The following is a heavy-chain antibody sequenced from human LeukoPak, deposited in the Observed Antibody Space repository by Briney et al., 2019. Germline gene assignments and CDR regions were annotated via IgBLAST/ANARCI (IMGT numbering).Heavy chain of an antibody. V-gene: IGHV3-11*04. D-gene: IGHD3-22*01. J-gene: IGHJ4*02. CDR2: ISSNGGSI. CDR1: GFTFSDHY. CDR3: ARDCLPYYYDSSHYCFDY. Sequence: GGSLRLSCAASGFTFSDHYMTWIRQAPGKGLEWLSYISSNGGSIYYGDSLKGRFTISRDNAKNSLYLQMNSLRAEDTAVYYCARDCLPYYYDSSHYCFDYWGQGTLVTVSS.